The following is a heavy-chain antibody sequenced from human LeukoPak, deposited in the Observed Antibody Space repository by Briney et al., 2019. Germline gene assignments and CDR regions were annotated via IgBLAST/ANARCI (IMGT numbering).Heavy chain of an antibody. CDR3: AKISGRVGATHHNAFDY. CDR1: GFTVSSNY. CDR2: ISGSGGST. J-gene: IGHJ4*02. D-gene: IGHD1-26*01. Sequence: GGSLRLSCAASGFTVSSNYMSWVRQAPGEGMEWVSAISGSGGSTYYADSVKGRFTISRDNSKNTLYLQMNSLRAEDTAVYYCAKISGRVGATHHNAFDYWGQGTLVTVSS. V-gene: IGHV3-23*01.